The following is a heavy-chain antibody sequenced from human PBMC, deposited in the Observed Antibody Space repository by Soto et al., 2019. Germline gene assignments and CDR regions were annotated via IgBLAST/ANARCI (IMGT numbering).Heavy chain of an antibody. CDR1: GASISRYY. V-gene: IGHV4-59*08. J-gene: IGHJ3*02. CDR3: ARYQLLFRTFDI. CDR2: IYHSGST. Sequence: QVQLQQSGPGLVKPSGTLSLMCTVSGASISRYYWSWIRQTPGKGLEWIGYIYHSGSTNYNPSLKSRLTISVDTSKNHFSLNLTSVTVADTAVYYCARYQLLFRTFDIWGQGTMVTVSS. D-gene: IGHD2-2*01.